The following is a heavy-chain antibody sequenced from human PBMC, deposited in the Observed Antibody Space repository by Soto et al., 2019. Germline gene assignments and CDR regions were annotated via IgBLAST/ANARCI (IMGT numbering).Heavy chain of an antibody. J-gene: IGHJ4*02. Sequence: QVQLVQSGAEVKKPGASVKVSCKASGYTFTTYGISWVRQAPGQGLEWMVWISAYNGNTKYAQKLQGRVNMTTDTSTSTAYMELKSLTSVDTAVYYCARDSPPVDYWGQGTLVTVSS. CDR3: ARDSPPVDY. CDR2: ISAYNGNT. V-gene: IGHV1-18*01. CDR1: GYTFTTYG.